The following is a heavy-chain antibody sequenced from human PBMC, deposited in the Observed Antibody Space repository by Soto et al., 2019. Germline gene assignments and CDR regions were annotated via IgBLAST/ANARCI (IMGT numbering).Heavy chain of an antibody. V-gene: IGHV3-33*01. D-gene: IGHD2-21*02. CDR1: GFTFSSYG. J-gene: IGHJ4*01. CDR3: SRNLVMVTAIGY. Sequence: QVQLVESGGVVVQPGRSLRLSCVVSGFTFSSYGMHWVRQAPCKGLEWVAVIWYDGTNKYYADSVTGQFTISIDNSKNKLFLHMNILKVEDTAVYYCSRNLVMVTAIGYLGHGTLVTVSS. CDR2: IWYDGTNK.